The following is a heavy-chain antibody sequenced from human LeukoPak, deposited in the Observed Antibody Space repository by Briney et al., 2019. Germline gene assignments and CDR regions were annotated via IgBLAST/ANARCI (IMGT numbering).Heavy chain of an antibody. D-gene: IGHD3-10*01. V-gene: IGHV3-7*04. CDR2: IKQDGREK. CDR1: GFTFSNYW. CDR3: ARLYYYGAGSYYTFDY. J-gene: IGHJ4*02. Sequence: PGGSLRLSCAASGFTFSNYWMSWVRQAPGKGLEWVANIKQDGREKYYVDSVKGRFTFSRDNAKNSLFLQMNSLRAEDRAVYYCARLYYYGAGSYYTFDYWGQGTLVTVSS.